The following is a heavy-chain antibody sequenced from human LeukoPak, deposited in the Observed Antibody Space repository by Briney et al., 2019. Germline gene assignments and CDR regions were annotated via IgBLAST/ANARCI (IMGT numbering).Heavy chain of an antibody. CDR3: AKDFYDSSGSRYDY. V-gene: IGHV3-23*01. CDR1: GFAFSSYA. CDR2: IDGGGGRT. D-gene: IGHD3-22*01. J-gene: IGHJ4*02. Sequence: GGSLRLSCTASGFAFSSYAMSWVRRAPGVGLEWVSAIDGGGGRTWHADSVRGRFTISRDNSKNTLFMQMNSLRAEDTAVYYCAKDFYDSSGSRYDYWGQGTLVTVSS.